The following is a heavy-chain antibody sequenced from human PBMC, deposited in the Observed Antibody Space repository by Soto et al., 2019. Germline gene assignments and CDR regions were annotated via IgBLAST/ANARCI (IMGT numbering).Heavy chain of an antibody. V-gene: IGHV3-33*01. J-gene: IGHJ6*03. CDR2: IWYDGSNK. D-gene: IGHD3-16*01. Sequence: GGSLRLSCAASGFTFSSYGMHWVRQAPGKGLEWVAVIWYDGSNKYYADSVKGRFTISRDNSKNTLYLQMNSLRAEDTAVYYCARDLYTVGGHYYYYYMDVWGKGTTVTVSS. CDR3: ARDLYTVGGHYYYYYMDV. CDR1: GFTFSSYG.